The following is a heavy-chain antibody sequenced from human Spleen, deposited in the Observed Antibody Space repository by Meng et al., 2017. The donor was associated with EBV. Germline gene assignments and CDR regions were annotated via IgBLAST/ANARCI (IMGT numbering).Heavy chain of an antibody. D-gene: IGHD4-17*01. CDR2: LIPMVGAP. Sequence: QVQLLQSGAEVKKPGSSVKVSCRTSGGTFRSDAVSWVRQAPGQGLEWMGGLIPMVGAPHYAQKFQGRVTITADDSTSSVSMELTSLRSEDTAVYYCGRSLSGDPYFDSWGQGTLVTVSS. CDR3: GRSLSGDPYFDS. CDR1: GGTFRSDA. V-gene: IGHV1-69*01. J-gene: IGHJ4*02.